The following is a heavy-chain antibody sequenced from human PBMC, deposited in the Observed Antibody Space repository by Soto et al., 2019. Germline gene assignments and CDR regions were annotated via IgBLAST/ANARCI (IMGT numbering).Heavy chain of an antibody. CDR1: GGSISSYY. Sequence: PSETLSLTCTVSGGSISSYYWSWIRQPPGKGLEWIGYIYYSGSTNYNPSLKSRVTISVDTSKNQFSLKLSSVTAADTAVYYCARHGYCSSTSCYDGWFDPWGQGTLVTVSS. V-gene: IGHV4-59*08. J-gene: IGHJ5*02. D-gene: IGHD2-2*01. CDR3: ARHGYCSSTSCYDGWFDP. CDR2: IYYSGST.